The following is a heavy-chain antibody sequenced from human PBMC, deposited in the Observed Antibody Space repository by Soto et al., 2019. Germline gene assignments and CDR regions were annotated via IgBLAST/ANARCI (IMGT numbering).Heavy chain of an antibody. J-gene: IGHJ6*02. V-gene: IGHV1-69*13. Sequence: SVKVSCKASGGTFSSYAISWVRQAPGQGLEWMGGIIPIFGTANYAQKFQGRVTITADESTSTAYMELSSLRSEDAAVYYCARECSGGSCAPTYYYYGMDVWGQGTTVTVSS. CDR2: IIPIFGTA. CDR3: ARECSGGSCAPTYYYYGMDV. CDR1: GGTFSSYA. D-gene: IGHD2-15*01.